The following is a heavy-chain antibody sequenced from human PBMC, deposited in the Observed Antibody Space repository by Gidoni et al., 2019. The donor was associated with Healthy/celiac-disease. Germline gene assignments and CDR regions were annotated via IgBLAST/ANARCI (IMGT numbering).Heavy chain of an antibody. CDR1: GFTFSSYG. CDR3: AKPLEGYDYGD. D-gene: IGHD4-17*01. CDR2: ISYDGSNK. Sequence: QVQLVESGGGVVQPGRSLRLSCAASGFTFSSYGMHWVRQAPGKGLEWVAVISYDGSNKYYADSVKGRFTISRDNSKNTLYLQMNSLRAEDTAVYYCAKPLEGYDYGDWGQGTLVTVSS. J-gene: IGHJ4*02. V-gene: IGHV3-30*18.